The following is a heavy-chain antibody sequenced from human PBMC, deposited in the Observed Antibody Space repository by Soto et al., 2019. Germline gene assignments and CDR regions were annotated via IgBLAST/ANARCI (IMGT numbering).Heavy chain of an antibody. CDR1: GFTFSSYA. V-gene: IGHV3-30-3*01. Sequence: QVQLVESGGGVVQPGRSLRLSCAASGFTFSSYAMHWVRQAPGKGLEWVAVISYDGSNKYYADSVKGRFTISRDNSKNTLYLQMNSLRAEDTAVYYCAREGAGSCWYYFDYWGQGTLVTVSS. J-gene: IGHJ4*02. CDR3: AREGAGSCWYYFDY. D-gene: IGHD6-19*01. CDR2: ISYDGSNK.